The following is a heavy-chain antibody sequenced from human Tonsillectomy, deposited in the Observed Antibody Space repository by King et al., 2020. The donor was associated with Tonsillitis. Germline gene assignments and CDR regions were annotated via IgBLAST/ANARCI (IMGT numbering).Heavy chain of an antibody. J-gene: IGHJ6*02. CDR1: GDSISGSNCY. CDR3: ARDFYSSVWTWSGQYYNDCMDV. CDR2: LYYGVST. Sequence: QLQESGPRLVKPSETLSLTCTVSGDSISGSNCYWGWIRQPPGKGLEWIGSLYYGVSTYYNPSLKSRVTISVDTSTNHFSLKLRSVTAADTAVYYCARDFYSSVWTWSGQYYNDCMDVWGQGTTVTVAS. V-gene: IGHV4-39*07. D-gene: IGHD6-19*01.